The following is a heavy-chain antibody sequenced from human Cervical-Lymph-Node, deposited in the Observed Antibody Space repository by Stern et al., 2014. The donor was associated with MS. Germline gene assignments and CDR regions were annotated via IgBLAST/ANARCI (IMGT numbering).Heavy chain of an antibody. Sequence: VQLVESGPGLVKPSQTLSLTCAVSGGSITSGNYYWSWIRQPAGKGLEWIGRIYTSGSTNYSPSLKSRVTISLDTSKTQFSLKLISVPAADTAVYYCARAAQVGEVYYYYGVDVWGQGPTVTVSS. CDR3: ARAAQVGEVYYYYGVDV. V-gene: IGHV4-61*02. CDR1: GGSITSGNYY. J-gene: IGHJ6*02. CDR2: IYTSGST. D-gene: IGHD3-10*01.